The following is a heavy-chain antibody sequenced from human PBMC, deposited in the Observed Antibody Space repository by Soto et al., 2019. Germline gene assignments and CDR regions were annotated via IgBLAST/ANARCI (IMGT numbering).Heavy chain of an antibody. D-gene: IGHD6-13*01. CDR1: GGSISSNY. CDR3: ARYRREAVAGYTLDD. Sequence: SETLSLTCTVSGGSISSNYWTWIRQPPGKGLEWIGYVYNSGSTNYNPSLKSRVTISEDTSKSQFSLKVNSMTAADTAVYYCARYRREAVAGYTLDDWGQGMLVTVSS. CDR2: VYNSGST. V-gene: IGHV4-59*01. J-gene: IGHJ4*02.